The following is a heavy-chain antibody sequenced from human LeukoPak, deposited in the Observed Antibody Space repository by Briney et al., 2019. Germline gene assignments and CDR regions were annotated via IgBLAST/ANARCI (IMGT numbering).Heavy chain of an antibody. D-gene: IGHD3-22*01. CDR3: AGLGVGYYDSSGVISD. V-gene: IGHV4-59*08. J-gene: IGHJ4*02. CDR2: IYYSGSA. Sequence: SETLSLTCTVSGGSISSYYWSWIRQPPAKGLDWNGYIYYSGSATYTPSLTSRVAISVESSQQQFSLKRSSVTAAATAVYYCAGLGVGYYDSSGVISDWGQGNLVTVSS. CDR1: GGSISSYY.